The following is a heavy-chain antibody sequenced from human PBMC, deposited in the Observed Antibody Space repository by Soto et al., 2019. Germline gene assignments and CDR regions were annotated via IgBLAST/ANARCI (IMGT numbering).Heavy chain of an antibody. V-gene: IGHV1-69*01. CDR2: IIPIFGTA. CDR3: ARDQAGYCTTGVCPPYYYYYGMDV. D-gene: IGHD2-8*01. Sequence: QVQLVQSGAEVKKPGSSVKVSCKASGGTFSSYAISWVRQAPGQGLEWMGGIIPIFGTANYAQKFQGRVTITADESTSTAYMELSSLRSEDTAVYYCARDQAGYCTTGVCPPYYYYYGMDVWGQGTTVTVSS. CDR1: GGTFSSYA. J-gene: IGHJ6*02.